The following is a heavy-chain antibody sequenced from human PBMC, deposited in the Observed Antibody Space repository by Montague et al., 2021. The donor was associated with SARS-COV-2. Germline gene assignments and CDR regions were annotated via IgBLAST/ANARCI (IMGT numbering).Heavy chain of an antibody. CDR1: DGSVSAYF. V-gene: IGHV4-34*01. CDR2: VDRSGTA. CDR3: ARGRDSGTYFGTKYYFQYGLDV. D-gene: IGHD3-10*01. J-gene: IGHJ6*02. Sequence: SETLSLTCAFSDGSVSAYFWSWVRQLPGEGLEWIGQVDRSGTAHYSPSLQSRLTLSVDTSYNQVSLNLTSVTATDTATYYCARGRDSGTYFGTKYYFQYGLDVWGQGTTVTVSS.